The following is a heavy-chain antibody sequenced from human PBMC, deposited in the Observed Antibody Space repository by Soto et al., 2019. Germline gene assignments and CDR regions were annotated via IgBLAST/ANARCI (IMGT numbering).Heavy chain of an antibody. CDR2: IYYSGST. J-gene: IGHJ5*02. CDR3: ARGGAYDYGDYSDNWFDP. CDR1: GGSISSGGYY. V-gene: IGHV4-31*03. Sequence: QVQLQESGPGLVKPSQTLSLTCTVSGGSISSGGYYWSWIRQHPGKGLEWIGYIYYSGSTYYNPSLKSRVTVSVDTSKNQFSLKLSSVTAADTAVYYCARGGAYDYGDYSDNWFDPWGQGTLVTVSS. D-gene: IGHD4-17*01.